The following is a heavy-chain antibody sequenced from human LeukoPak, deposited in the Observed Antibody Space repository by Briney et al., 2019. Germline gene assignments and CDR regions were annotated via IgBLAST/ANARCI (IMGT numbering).Heavy chain of an antibody. CDR1: GGSISRYY. V-gene: IGHV4-4*07. CDR3: ARDGGPKYYYYYMDA. Sequence: SETLSLTCTVSGGSISRYYWSWIRQPAGKGLEWIGRIYTSGSTNYNPSLRSRVTMSVDTSKNQFSLKLSSVTAADTAVYYCARDGGPKYYYYYMDAWGKGTTVTISS. D-gene: IGHD3-16*01. CDR2: IYTSGST. J-gene: IGHJ6*03.